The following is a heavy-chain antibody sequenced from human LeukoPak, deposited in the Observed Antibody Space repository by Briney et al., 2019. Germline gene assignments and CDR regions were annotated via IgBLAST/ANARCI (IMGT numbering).Heavy chain of an antibody. J-gene: IGHJ4*02. CDR3: ASSPLISSGWLGFDY. CDR2: IYYSGSTRST. V-gene: IGHV4-59*01. Sequence: SETLSLTCTVSGGSIGSYYWSWIRQPPGKGLERIGYIYYSGSTRSTNYNPSLKSRVTISVDTSKNQFSLKLSSVTAADTAVYYCASSPLISSGWLGFDYWGQGTLVTVSS. CDR1: GGSIGSYY. D-gene: IGHD6-19*01.